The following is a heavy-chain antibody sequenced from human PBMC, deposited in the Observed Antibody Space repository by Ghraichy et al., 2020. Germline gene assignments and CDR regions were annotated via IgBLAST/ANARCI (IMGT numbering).Heavy chain of an antibody. CDR3: AGEGLAREKDNYGRRPHEKYYYYYMDV. V-gene: IGHV3-53*01. CDR1: GFTVSSNY. CDR2: IYSGGST. D-gene: IGHD4-11*01. J-gene: IGHJ6*03. Sequence: GGSLRLSCAASGFTVSSNYMSWVRQAPGKGLEWVSVIYSGGSTYYADSVKGRFTISRDNSKNTLYLQMNSLRAEDTAGDYCAGEGLAREKDNYGRRPHEKYYYYYMDVWGKGTTVTVSS.